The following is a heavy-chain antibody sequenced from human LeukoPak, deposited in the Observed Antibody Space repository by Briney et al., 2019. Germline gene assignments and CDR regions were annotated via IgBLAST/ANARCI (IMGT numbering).Heavy chain of an antibody. CDR2: INHSGNT. Sequence: PSETLSLTCAVYGGSFSGYYWSWIRQPPGKGLEWIGEINHSGNTNYNPSLKSRVTISVDTSKNQFSLKLSSVTAADTAVYYCASRKDIVVVPAAIPLNWFDPWGQGTLVTVSS. D-gene: IGHD2-2*02. J-gene: IGHJ5*02. CDR3: ASRKDIVVVPAAIPLNWFDP. CDR1: GGSFSGYY. V-gene: IGHV4-34*01.